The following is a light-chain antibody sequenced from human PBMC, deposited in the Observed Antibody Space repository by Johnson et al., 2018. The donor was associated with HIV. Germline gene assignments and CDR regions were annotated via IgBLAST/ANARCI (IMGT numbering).Light chain of an antibody. V-gene: IGLV1-51*02. CDR1: SSNIGNNY. Sequence: QSVLTQPPSVSAAPGQKVTISCSGSSSNIGNNYVSWYQQLPGTAPKLLIYENNKRPSGIPDRFSASKSGPSATLGITGLQTGAEADYYCGTWDSSLSALYVFGTGTKVTVL. J-gene: IGLJ1*01. CDR2: ENN. CDR3: GTWDSSLSALYV.